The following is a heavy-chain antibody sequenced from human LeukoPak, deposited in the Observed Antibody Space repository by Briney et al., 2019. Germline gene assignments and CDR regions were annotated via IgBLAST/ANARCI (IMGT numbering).Heavy chain of an antibody. J-gene: IGHJ4*02. V-gene: IGHV3-30*02. CDR2: IRYDGSNK. CDR1: GHPFSSHR. Sequence: PGGSLRLSCAASGHPFSSHRMHWVRRAPGRGLEWVAFIRYDGSNKYYADSVKGRFTISRDNSKNTLYLQMNSLRAEDTAVCYCAKGREYSYGFTYWGQGTLVTVCS. CDR3: AKGREYSYGFTY. D-gene: IGHD5-18*01.